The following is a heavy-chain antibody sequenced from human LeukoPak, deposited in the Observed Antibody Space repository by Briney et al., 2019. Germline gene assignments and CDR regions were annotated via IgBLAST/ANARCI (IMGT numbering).Heavy chain of an antibody. CDR3: ARVVGCGGDCYSGISDY. CDR2: INTNTGNP. V-gene: IGHV7-4-1*02. Sequence: ASVKVSCKASGYTFTSYAMKWVRQAPGQGLEWMGWINTNTGNPTYAQGFTGRSVFSLDTSVSTAYLQISSLKAEDTAVYYCARVVGCGGDCYSGISDYWGQGTLVTVSS. J-gene: IGHJ4*02. D-gene: IGHD2-21*02. CDR1: GYTFTSYA.